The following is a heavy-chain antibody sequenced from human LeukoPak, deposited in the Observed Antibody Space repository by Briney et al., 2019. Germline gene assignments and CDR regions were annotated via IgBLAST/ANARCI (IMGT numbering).Heavy chain of an antibody. CDR1: GFSFSSYT. Sequence: GWSLRLSCAASGFSFSSYTMNWVRQAPGKGLEWVSSISTSSSYIYYAYSVKGRFTISRDNARNSLYLQMNSLRAEDTAVYYCARDHYYDSSGNYYGGYYFDYWGQGTLVTVSS. CDR3: ARDHYYDSSGNYYGGYYFDY. J-gene: IGHJ4*02. V-gene: IGHV3-21*01. D-gene: IGHD3-22*01. CDR2: ISTSSSYI.